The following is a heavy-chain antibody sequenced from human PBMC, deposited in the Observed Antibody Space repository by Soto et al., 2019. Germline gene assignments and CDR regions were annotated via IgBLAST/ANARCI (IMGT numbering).Heavy chain of an antibody. CDR2: ISYDGSDK. J-gene: IGHJ5*02. CDR1: GFTFSSFG. Sequence: QVQLVESGGGVVQPGRSLRLSCAASGFTFSSFGMHWVRQAPDKGLQWVAVISYDGSDKYYADSVKGRFTISRDDSTNTMYLQMNSLRLEDTAGYYCAKTSGYDYVWGSSGLDPWGQGTLVTVSS. D-gene: IGHD3-16*01. CDR3: AKTSGYDYVWGSSGLDP. V-gene: IGHV3-30*18.